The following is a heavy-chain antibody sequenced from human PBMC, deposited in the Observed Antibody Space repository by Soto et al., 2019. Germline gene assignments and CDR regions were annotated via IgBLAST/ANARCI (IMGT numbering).Heavy chain of an antibody. Sequence: EVQLVESGGSLVQPGGSLRLSCAASGFSVSLNYMSWVRQAPGKGLEWVSVIYSGGTTYYADSVKGRFTISRDSSSNTLYLQMDRLSADDTAVYYSARAGVDIDVCYYYSALDVWGQGTTVVVSS. V-gene: IGHV3-66*01. J-gene: IGHJ6*02. CDR2: IYSGGTT. CDR1: GFSVSLNY. CDR3: ARAGVDIDVCYYYSALDV. D-gene: IGHD2-15*01.